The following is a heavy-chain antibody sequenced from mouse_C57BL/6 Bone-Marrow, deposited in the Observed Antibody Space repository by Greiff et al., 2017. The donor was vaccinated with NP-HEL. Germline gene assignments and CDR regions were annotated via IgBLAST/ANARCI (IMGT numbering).Heavy chain of an antibody. V-gene: IGHV1-50*01. Sequence: QVQLQQPGAELVKPGASVKLSCKASGYTFTSYWMQWVKQRPGQGLEWIGEIVPADGYTNYNQKFKGKATLTVDTSSSTAYMQLSSLTSEDSAVYYCARSPLGSSPGYFDYWGKGTTLTVSS. J-gene: IGHJ2*01. CDR3: ARSPLGSSPGYFDY. CDR2: IVPADGYT. D-gene: IGHD1-1*01. CDR1: GYTFTSYW.